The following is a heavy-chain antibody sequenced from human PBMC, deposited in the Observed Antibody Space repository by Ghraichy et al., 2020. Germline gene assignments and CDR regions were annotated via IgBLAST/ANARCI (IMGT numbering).Heavy chain of an antibody. CDR2: IDNEGTHT. J-gene: IGHJ3*02. CDR3: ARDRGTPDAFAT. Sequence: GGSLRLSCEGSGYTFSGYWMHWVRQAPGTGLVWVSRIDNEGTHTIYADSVKGRFRISRDNAKNTLFLQMSSLRVEDTAVCYCARDRGTPDAFATWGRGTVVTVSS. V-gene: IGHV3-74*01. D-gene: IGHD3-10*01. CDR1: GYTFSGYW.